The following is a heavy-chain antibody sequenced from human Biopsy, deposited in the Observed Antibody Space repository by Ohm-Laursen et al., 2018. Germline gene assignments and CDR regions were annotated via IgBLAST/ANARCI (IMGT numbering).Heavy chain of an antibody. CDR2: MNPNSGNT. D-gene: IGHD3-22*01. CDR3: ARDRGYYSDRTVPGYFDL. V-gene: IGHV1-8*01. J-gene: IGHJ2*01. Sequence: GASVKVSCKASGYTFNTYDINWVRQAAGQGPEWMGWMNPNSGNTGFAQKFQGRITMTRSTSITTAYMELTNLRSEDTAVYYCARDRGYYSDRTVPGYFDLWGRGTLVTVSS. CDR1: GYTFNTYD.